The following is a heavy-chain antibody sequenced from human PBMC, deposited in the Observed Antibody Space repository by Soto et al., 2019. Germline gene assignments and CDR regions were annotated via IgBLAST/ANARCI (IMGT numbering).Heavy chain of an antibody. CDR2: IWYDGSNK. CDR1: GFTFSSYG. Sequence: ESGFTFSSYGMHWVRQAPGKGLEWVAVIWYDGSNKYYADSVKGRFTISRDNSKNTLYLQMNSLRAEDTAVYYCAREGGYSYGIDAFDIWGQGTMVTVSS. V-gene: IGHV3-33*01. CDR3: AREGGYSYGIDAFDI. D-gene: IGHD5-18*01. J-gene: IGHJ3*02.